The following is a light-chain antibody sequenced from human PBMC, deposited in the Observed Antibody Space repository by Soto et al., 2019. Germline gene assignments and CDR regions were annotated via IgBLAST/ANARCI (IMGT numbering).Light chain of an antibody. CDR2: EGT. Sequence: QSVLTQPASVSGSPGQSITISCTGTSSDVGSYNLVSWYQQHPGKAPKLIIYEGTKRPSGVSNRFSGSKSGNTASLTISGLQAEDEADYYCCSYAGSTTLVFGGGTKLTVL. CDR1: SSDVGSYNL. J-gene: IGLJ2*01. V-gene: IGLV2-23*01. CDR3: CSYAGSTTLV.